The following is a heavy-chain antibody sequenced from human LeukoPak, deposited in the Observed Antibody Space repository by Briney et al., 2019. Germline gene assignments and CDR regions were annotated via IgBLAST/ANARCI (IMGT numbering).Heavy chain of an antibody. D-gene: IGHD3-10*01. CDR1: GYTFTGYY. CDR2: INPDSGGT. J-gene: IGHJ5*02. Sequence: ASVKVSCKASGYTFTGYYMHWVRQAPGQGLEWMGRINPDSGGTNYAQKFQGRVTMTRDTSINTAYMELSRLRSDDTAVYYCAREPATMVRGVLLGRFDPWGQGTLVTVSP. V-gene: IGHV1-2*06. CDR3: AREPATMVRGVLLGRFDP.